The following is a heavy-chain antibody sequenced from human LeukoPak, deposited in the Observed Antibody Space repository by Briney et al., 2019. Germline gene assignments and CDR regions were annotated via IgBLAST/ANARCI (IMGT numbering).Heavy chain of an antibody. V-gene: IGHV4-61*02. CDR1: GGSISSGSYY. CDR3: ARAPAIVVVPAANYYYYGMDV. D-gene: IGHD2-2*01. CDR2: IYTSGST. J-gene: IGHJ6*02. Sequence: SETLSLTCTVSGGSISSGSYYWSWIRQLAGKGLEWIGRIYTSGSTNYNPSLKSRVTISVDTSKNQFSLKLSSVTAADTAVYYCARAPAIVVVPAANYYYYGMDVWGQGTTVTVSS.